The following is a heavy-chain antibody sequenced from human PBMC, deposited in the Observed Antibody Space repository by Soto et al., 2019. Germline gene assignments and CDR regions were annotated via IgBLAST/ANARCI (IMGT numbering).Heavy chain of an antibody. CDR1: GGTFSRFA. CDR2: IIPSFATP. V-gene: IGHV1-69*18. CDR3: ASNRGGGCSGGSCSPGEEMDV. Sequence: QVQLVQSGAEVKKPGSSVRVSCKASGGTFSRFAISWVRQAPGQGLEWVGKIIPSFATPNYAQKFKGRVTRSADESRGTFHMEEGGPRSEATAVYYCASNRGGGCSGGSCSPGEEMDVWGQGTTVTVSS. D-gene: IGHD2-15*01. J-gene: IGHJ6*02.